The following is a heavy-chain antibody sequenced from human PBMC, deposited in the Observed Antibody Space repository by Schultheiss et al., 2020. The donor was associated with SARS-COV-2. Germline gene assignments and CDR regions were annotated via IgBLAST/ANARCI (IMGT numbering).Heavy chain of an antibody. Sequence: GSLRLSCAASGFTFSSYAMSWVRQAPGKGLEWIGEIYHSGSTNYNPSLKSRVTISVDKSKNQFSLKLNSVTAADTAVYYCARGGLRWANGAFDIWGQGTMVTVSS. CDR3: ARGGLRWANGAFDI. D-gene: IGHD4-23*01. V-gene: IGHV4-4*02. J-gene: IGHJ3*02. CDR2: IYHSGST. CDR1: GFTFSSYAM.